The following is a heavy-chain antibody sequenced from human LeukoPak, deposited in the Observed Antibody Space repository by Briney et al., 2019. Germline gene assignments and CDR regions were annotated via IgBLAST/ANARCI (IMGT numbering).Heavy chain of an antibody. V-gene: IGHV1-46*01. D-gene: IGHD3-10*01. CDR1: GYIFTAYY. CDR3: ARAYTMVATFDY. J-gene: IGHJ4*02. CDR2: INPSGGST. Sequence: ASVKVSCKASGYIFTAYYIRWVRQAPGQGLEWMGIINPSGGSTTYVQKFQGRVTMTRYTSTSTVYLELSSLKSEDTAVYYCARAYTMVATFDYSGQGTLVTVSS.